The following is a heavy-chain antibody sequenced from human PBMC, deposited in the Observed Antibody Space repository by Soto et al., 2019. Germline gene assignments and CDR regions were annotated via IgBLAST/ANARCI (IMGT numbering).Heavy chain of an antibody. CDR2: IYYSGST. J-gene: IGHJ6*03. CDR1: GGSISSSSYY. Sequence: SETLSLTCTVSGGSISSSSYYWGWIRQPPGKGLEWIGSIYYSGSTYYNPSLKSRVTISVDTSKNQFSLKLSSVTAADTAVYYCARHGNSGYDRRKGHYYYYYMDVWGKGTTVTVSS. D-gene: IGHD5-12*01. V-gene: IGHV4-39*01. CDR3: ARHGNSGYDRRKGHYYYYYMDV.